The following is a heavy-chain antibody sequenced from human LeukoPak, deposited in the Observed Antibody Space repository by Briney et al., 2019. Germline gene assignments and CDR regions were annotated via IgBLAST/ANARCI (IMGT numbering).Heavy chain of an antibody. CDR3: AGALIGSAGTRFGS. J-gene: IGHJ5*01. Sequence: PSETLSLPCNVPGGSISSYYWSWIRQPAGKGLEWFQRIYTSGATNYKPSPKSRGTMSVDTFTKQLSLNQRTATAANTALYYSAGALIGSAGTRFGSWGQGTLVTVSS. CDR1: GGSISSYY. CDR2: IYTSGAT. V-gene: IGHV4-4*07. D-gene: IGHD6-13*01.